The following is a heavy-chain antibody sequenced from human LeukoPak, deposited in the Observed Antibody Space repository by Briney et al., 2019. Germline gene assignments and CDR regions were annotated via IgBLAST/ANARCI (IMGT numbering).Heavy chain of an antibody. CDR1: GFTFSSYG. CDR2: ISYDGSNK. J-gene: IGHJ4*02. Sequence: GGSLRLSCAASGFTFSSYGMHWVRQAPGKGLEWVAVISYDGSNKYYADSVKGRFTISRDNSKNTLYLQMNSLRAEDTAVYYCAKAGGLLWFGELGDEDYWGQGTLVTVSS. CDR3: AKAGGLLWFGELGDEDY. V-gene: IGHV3-30*18. D-gene: IGHD3-10*01.